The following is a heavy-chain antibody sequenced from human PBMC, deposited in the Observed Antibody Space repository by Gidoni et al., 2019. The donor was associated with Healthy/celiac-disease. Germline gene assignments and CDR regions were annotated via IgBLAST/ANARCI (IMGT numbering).Heavy chain of an antibody. CDR3: ARPGGAVNY. V-gene: IGHV4-39*01. J-gene: IGHJ4*02. D-gene: IGHD6-19*01. CDR2: IYSSGST. CDR1: GGSISSSSYY. Sequence: QLQLQASGPGLAKPSETLSLTCTVPGGSISSSSYYRGWTRQPPGTGLEWIWSIYSSGSTYYNPSLKSRVTISVDTSKNQFSLKLSAVTAADTAVYYSARPGGAVNYWGQGTLVTVSS.